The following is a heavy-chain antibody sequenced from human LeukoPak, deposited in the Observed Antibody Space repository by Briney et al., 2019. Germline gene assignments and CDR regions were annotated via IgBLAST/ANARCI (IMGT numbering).Heavy chain of an antibody. J-gene: IGHJ6*02. V-gene: IGHV1-69*04. CDR3: VYGSGPVGMDV. CDR2: IIPILGIA. D-gene: IGHD3-10*01. CDR1: GGTFSSYA. Sequence: SVKVCCKASGGTFSSYAISWVRQAPGQGLEWMGRIIPILGIANYAQKFQGRVTITADKSTSTAYMELSSLRSEDTAVYYCVYGSGPVGMDVWGQGTTVTVSS.